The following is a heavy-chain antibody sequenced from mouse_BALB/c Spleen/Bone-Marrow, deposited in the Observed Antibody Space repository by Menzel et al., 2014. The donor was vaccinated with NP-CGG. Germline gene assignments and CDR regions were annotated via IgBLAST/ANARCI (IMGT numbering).Heavy chain of an antibody. Sequence: QVQLQQSGPGLVQPSQSLSITCTVSGFSLTSYGVHWVRQSPGKGLEWLGVIWSGGSTDCNAAFISRLSISKDNSKSQVFFKMNSLQANDTAIYYCARNYYGSSYWYFDVRGAGTTVTVSS. CDR1: GFSLTSYG. CDR2: IWSGGST. D-gene: IGHD1-1*01. V-gene: IGHV2-2*02. J-gene: IGHJ1*01. CDR3: ARNYYGSSYWYFDV.